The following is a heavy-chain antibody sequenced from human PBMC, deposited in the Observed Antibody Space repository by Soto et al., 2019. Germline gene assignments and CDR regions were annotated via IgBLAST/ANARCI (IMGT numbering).Heavy chain of an antibody. D-gene: IGHD3-3*01. CDR1: GGSISSYY. J-gene: IGHJ5*02. CDR3: ARDHYDFWSGSLNWFDP. V-gene: IGHV4-59*12. Sequence: SETLSLTCTVSGGSISSYYWSWIRQPPGKGLEWIGYIYYSGSTYYNPSLKSRVTISVDTSKNQFSLKLSSVTAADTAVYYCARDHYDFWSGSLNWFDPWGQGTLVTVSS. CDR2: IYYSGST.